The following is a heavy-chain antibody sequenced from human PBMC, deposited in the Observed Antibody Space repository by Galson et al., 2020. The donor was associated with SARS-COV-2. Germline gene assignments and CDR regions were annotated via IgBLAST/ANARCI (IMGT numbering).Heavy chain of an antibody. J-gene: IGHJ5*02. CDR1: GGSISSGGYY. CDR3: ARIISVGIFGVVNWFDP. Sequence: SQTLSLTCTVSGGSISSGGYYWSWIRQHPGKGLEWIGYIYYSGSTYYNPSLKSQVTISVDTSKNQFSLKLSSVTAADTAVYYCARIISVGIFGVVNWFDPWGQGTLVTVSS. CDR2: IYYSGST. V-gene: IGHV4-31*01. D-gene: IGHD3-3*01.